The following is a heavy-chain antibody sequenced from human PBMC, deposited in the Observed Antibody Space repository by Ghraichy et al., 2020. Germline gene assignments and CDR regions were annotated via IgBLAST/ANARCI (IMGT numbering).Heavy chain of an antibody. D-gene: IGHD3-3*01. CDR1: GGSFSGYY. CDR3: SRGIRFLDY. V-gene: IGHV4-34*01. J-gene: IGHJ4*02. Sequence: LSLTCAVYGGSFSGYYWSWIRQPPGKGLEWIGEINHSGSTNYNPSLKSRVTISVDTSKNQFSLKLSSVTAADTAVYYCSRGIRFLDYWGQGTLVTVSS. CDR2: INHSGST.